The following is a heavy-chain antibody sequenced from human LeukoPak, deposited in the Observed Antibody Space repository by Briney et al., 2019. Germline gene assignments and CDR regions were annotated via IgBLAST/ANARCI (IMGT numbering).Heavy chain of an antibody. CDR3: ARLTSVVVVAATHNWFDP. Sequence: PSETLSLTCTVSGGSISSYYWSWIRQPPGKGLEWTGYIYYSGSTNYNPSLKSRVTISVDTSKNQFSLKLSSVTAADTAVYYCARLTSVVVVAATHNWFDPWGQGTLVTVSS. D-gene: IGHD2-15*01. V-gene: IGHV4-59*01. J-gene: IGHJ5*02. CDR2: IYYSGST. CDR1: GGSISSYY.